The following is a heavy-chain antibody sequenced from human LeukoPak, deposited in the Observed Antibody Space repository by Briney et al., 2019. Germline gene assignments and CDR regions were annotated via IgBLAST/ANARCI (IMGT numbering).Heavy chain of an antibody. V-gene: IGHV3-23*01. CDR1: GFTSSSHG. CDR3: AKDDRWLQFCC. Sequence: TGGSLRLSCAASGFTSSSHGMNWVRQAPGKGLEWVSGIIPSGHTTYYADSVRGRFTISRDNSRNTLYLQMNSLRAEDTAVYYCAKDDRWLQFCCWGQGTLVTVSA. J-gene: IGHJ4*02. D-gene: IGHD5-24*01. CDR2: IIPSGHTT.